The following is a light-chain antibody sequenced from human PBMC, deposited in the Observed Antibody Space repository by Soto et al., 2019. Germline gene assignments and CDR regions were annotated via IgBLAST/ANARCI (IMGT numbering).Light chain of an antibody. J-gene: IGKJ4*01. Sequence: ENVLTQSPGTLSLSPGERATLSCRASQSISSTYLAWYQQKPGQPPRLLMYGASNRATGIPDRFSGSGSGTDFTLTSSRLEPEDFAVYYCQQYSGSPPLTFGGGTKVEIK. V-gene: IGKV3-20*01. CDR1: QSISSTY. CDR3: QQYSGSPPLT. CDR2: GAS.